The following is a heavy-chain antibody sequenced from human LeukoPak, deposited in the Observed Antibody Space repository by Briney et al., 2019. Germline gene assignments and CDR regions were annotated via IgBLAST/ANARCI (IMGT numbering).Heavy chain of an antibody. Sequence: PSQTLSLTCTVSGDSISSGGHYWSWIRQPAGKGLEWIGRIYTSGSTNYNPSLKSRVTMSVDTSKNQFSLKLSSVTAADTAVYYCAREPRGWFDPWGQGTLVTVSS. CDR1: GDSISSGGHY. D-gene: IGHD3-10*01. J-gene: IGHJ5*02. V-gene: IGHV4-61*02. CDR3: AREPRGWFDP. CDR2: IYTSGST.